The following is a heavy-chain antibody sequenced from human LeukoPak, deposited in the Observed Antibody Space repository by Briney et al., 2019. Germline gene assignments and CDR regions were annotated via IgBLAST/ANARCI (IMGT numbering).Heavy chain of an antibody. CDR2: INHSGST. CDR3: ARGVVPAALRGDWSDP. D-gene: IGHD2-2*01. Sequence: SETLSLTCTVSGASVSGSAYYWSWIRQPPGKGLEWIGEINHSGSTNYNPSLKSRVTISVDTSKNQFSLKLSSVTAADTAVYYCARGVVPAALRGDWSDPWGRGTLVTVSS. V-gene: IGHV4-34*01. J-gene: IGHJ5*02. CDR1: GASVSGSAYY.